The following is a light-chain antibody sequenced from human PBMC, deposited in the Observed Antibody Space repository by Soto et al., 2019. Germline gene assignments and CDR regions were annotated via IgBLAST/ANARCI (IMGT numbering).Light chain of an antibody. Sequence: QSALTQPASVSGSPGQSITISCTGTSSDIGGYNYVSWYQQHPGKAPKLMIYDVINRPSGVSNRFSGSKSGNTASLTISGLQADDEADYYFSSYTSSTAYVFGTGTKVTVL. CDR3: SSYTSSTAYV. CDR1: SSDIGGYNY. V-gene: IGLV2-14*03. CDR2: DVI. J-gene: IGLJ1*01.